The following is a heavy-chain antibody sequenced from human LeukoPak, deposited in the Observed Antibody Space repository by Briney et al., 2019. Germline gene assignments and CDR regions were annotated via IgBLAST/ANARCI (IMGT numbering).Heavy chain of an antibody. CDR1: GFTFSSHD. V-gene: IGHV3-13*01. CDR3: ARDLRGYRYGGHPYFYGMTS. CDR2: IGTTGDT. Sequence: PGGSLRLSCAVSGFTFSSHDMHWVRQATGKGLEWVSTIGTTGDTFYPDSVKGRFTISRESAKNSLYLQMNSLRAGDTAVYYCARDLRGYRYGGHPYFYGMTSGAKGPRSPSP. D-gene: IGHD5-18*01. J-gene: IGHJ6*02.